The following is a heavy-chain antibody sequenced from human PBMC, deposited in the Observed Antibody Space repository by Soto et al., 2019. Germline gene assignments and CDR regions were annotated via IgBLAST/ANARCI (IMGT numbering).Heavy chain of an antibody. CDR3: ARDSDYGDYVEVTYYFDY. CDR2: IWYDGSNK. J-gene: IGHJ4*02. V-gene: IGHV3-33*01. CDR1: GFTFSSYG. Sequence: GGSLRLSCAASGFTFSSYGMHWVRQAPGKGLEWVAVIWYDGSNKYYADSVKGRFTISRDNSKNTLYLQMNSLRAEDTAVYYCARDSDYGDYVEVTYYFDYWGQGTLVTVSS. D-gene: IGHD4-17*01.